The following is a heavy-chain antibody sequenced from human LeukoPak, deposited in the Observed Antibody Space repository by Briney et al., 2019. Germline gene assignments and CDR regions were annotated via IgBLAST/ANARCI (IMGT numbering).Heavy chain of an antibody. D-gene: IGHD3-16*01. CDR2: INSGGST. V-gene: IGHV3-53*01. Sequence: GGSLRLFCAASGFTVSSNYMSWVRQAPGKGLEWVSVINSGGSTYYADSVKGRLTISRDNAHKSLCLQMTSLRAEDTAVYYCARDGGLFCPRPTCRNFDYWGQGTLVTVSS. CDR3: ARDGGLFCPRPTCRNFDY. CDR1: GFTVSSNY. J-gene: IGHJ4*02.